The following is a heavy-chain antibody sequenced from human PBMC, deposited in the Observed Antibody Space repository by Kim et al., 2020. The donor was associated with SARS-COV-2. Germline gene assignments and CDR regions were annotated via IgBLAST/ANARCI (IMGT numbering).Heavy chain of an antibody. V-gene: IGHV1-69*13. Sequence: ASVKVSCKASGGTFSSYAISWVRQAPGQGLEWMGGIIPIFGTANYAQKFQGRVTITADESTSTAYMELSSLRSEDTAVYYCARSPFGDYAVDYWGQGTLVTVSS. D-gene: IGHD4-17*01. CDR1: GGTFSSYA. CDR3: ARSPFGDYAVDY. CDR2: IIPIFGTA. J-gene: IGHJ4*02.